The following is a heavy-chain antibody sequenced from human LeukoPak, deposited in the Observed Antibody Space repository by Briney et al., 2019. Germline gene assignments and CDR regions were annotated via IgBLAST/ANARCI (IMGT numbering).Heavy chain of an antibody. CDR1: GFILNNFA. Sequence: TGGSLRLSCAASGFILNNFAMSWVRQAPGKGLEWVSMSSGRGGSPYYADSVKGRFSTSRDDSKNTVYLLMNRLRVEDTAVYYCAKDRSGYGRDYFEYWGQGILVTVSS. V-gene: IGHV3-23*01. D-gene: IGHD6-25*01. CDR2: SSGRGGSP. J-gene: IGHJ4*02. CDR3: AKDRSGYGRDYFEY.